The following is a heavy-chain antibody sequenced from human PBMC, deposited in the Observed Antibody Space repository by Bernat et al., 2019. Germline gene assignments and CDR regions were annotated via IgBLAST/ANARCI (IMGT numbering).Heavy chain of an antibody. D-gene: IGHD5-12*01. V-gene: IGHV3-30*18. CDR3: AKAEGYSGSDPPADY. Sequence: VQLVESGGGVVQPGRSLRLSCAASGFTFSSYGMHWVRQAPGKGLEWVAVISYDGSNKYYADSVKGRFTISRDNSKNTLYLQMNSLRAEDTAVYYCAKAEGYSGSDPPADYWGQGTLVTVSS. CDR2: ISYDGSNK. J-gene: IGHJ4*02. CDR1: GFTFSSYG.